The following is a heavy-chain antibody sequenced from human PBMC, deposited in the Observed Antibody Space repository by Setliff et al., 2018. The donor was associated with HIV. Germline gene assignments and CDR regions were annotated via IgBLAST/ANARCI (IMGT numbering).Heavy chain of an antibody. CDR2: INHSGST. CDR1: GGSFSGYY. J-gene: IGHJ3*02. Sequence: SETLSLTCAVYGGSFSGYYWSWIRRPPGKGLECIGEINHSGSTNYNPSLKSRVTISLDTSKNQFSLDLSSVTAADTAVYYCARRGYSYGYVDAFDIWGQGTMVTVSS. D-gene: IGHD5-18*01. CDR3: ARRGYSYGYVDAFDI. V-gene: IGHV4-34*01.